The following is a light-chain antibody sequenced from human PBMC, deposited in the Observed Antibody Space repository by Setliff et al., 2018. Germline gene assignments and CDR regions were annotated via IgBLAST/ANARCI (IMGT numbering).Light chain of an antibody. CDR1: SSDVGGYNY. Sequence: QSVLTQPASVSGSPGQSITISCTGTSSDVGGYNYVSWYQQHTGKAPKLMIYEVSNRPSGVSNRFSGSKSGNTASLTISGLQAEDAADYYCSSYTSSSTGVVGGGTKVTVL. CDR3: SSYTSSSTGV. J-gene: IGLJ3*02. V-gene: IGLV2-14*01. CDR2: EVS.